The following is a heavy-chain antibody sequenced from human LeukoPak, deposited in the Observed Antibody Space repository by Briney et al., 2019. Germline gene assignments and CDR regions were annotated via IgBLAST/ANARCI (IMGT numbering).Heavy chain of an antibody. D-gene: IGHD3-3*01. V-gene: IGHV3-30*02. CDR1: GFTFSSYG. Sequence: GGSLRLSCAASGFTFSSYGMHWVRPAPGKGLEGVAFIRYDGSNKYYADSVKGRFTISRDNSKNTLYLQMNSLRAEDTAVYYCAKSEKVLEWFQKPDYWGQGTLVTVSS. J-gene: IGHJ4*02. CDR3: AKSEKVLEWFQKPDY. CDR2: IRYDGSNK.